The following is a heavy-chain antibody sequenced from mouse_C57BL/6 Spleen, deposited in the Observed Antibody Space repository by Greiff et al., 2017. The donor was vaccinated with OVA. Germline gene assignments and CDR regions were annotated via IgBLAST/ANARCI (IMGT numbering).Heavy chain of an antibody. CDR1: GYTFTSYW. CDR2: ISPGSGST. CDR3: ARGGSSGPYYCDY. Sequence: QVQLQQPGAELVKPGASVQMSCKASGYTFTSYWITWVKQRPGQGLEWIGDISPGSGSTNYNEKFKSKATLTVDTSSSTAYMQLSSLTSEDSAVYYCARGGSSGPYYCDYWGQGTTLTVSS. V-gene: IGHV1-55*01. D-gene: IGHD3-2*02. J-gene: IGHJ2*01.